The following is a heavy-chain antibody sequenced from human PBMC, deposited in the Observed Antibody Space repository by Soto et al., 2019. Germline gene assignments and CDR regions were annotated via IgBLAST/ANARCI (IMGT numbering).Heavy chain of an antibody. CDR1: GGSDSSSRYS. CDR2: ISYSGST. Sequence: SPALSLTGDVPGGSDSSSRYSWGQFHQPPGKGLEWIGAISYSGSTYHNPSLRSRVTISEDTSKSQFSLRLSSVAAADTAVYYCVRQPEYSNSYFDLWGQGTLVTVSS. CDR3: VRQPEYSNSYFDL. J-gene: IGHJ4*02. D-gene: IGHD6-6*01. V-gene: IGHV4-39*01.